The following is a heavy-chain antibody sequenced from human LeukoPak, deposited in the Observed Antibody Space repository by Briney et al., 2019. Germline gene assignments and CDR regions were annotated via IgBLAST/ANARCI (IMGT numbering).Heavy chain of an antibody. Sequence: GGSLRLSCAASGFTFSSYAMSWVRQAPGKGLEWVSAISGNGGYTYYADSVKGRFTISRDNSKNTLYLQMNSLRAEDTAVYYCAKDPYSSAWFSRDWFDHWGQGTLVTVSS. CDR3: AKDPYSSAWFSRDWFDH. V-gene: IGHV3-23*01. J-gene: IGHJ5*02. CDR1: GFTFSSYA. CDR2: ISGNGGYT. D-gene: IGHD6-13*01.